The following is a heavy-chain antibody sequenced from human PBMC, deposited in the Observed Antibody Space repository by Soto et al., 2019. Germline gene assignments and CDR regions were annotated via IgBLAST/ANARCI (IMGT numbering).Heavy chain of an antibody. D-gene: IGHD5-18*01. V-gene: IGHV3-30-3*01. J-gene: IGHJ6*02. Sequence: KSLKVSCAASEFTSSSYAMHWVRQAPGKGLEWVAVISYDGSNKYYADSVKGRFTISRDNSKNTLYLQMNSLRAEDTAVYYCAREASPLEMDTTIPGMDTLCQGTTLTISS. CDR2: ISYDGSNK. CDR3: AREASPLEMDTTIPGMDT. CDR1: EFTSSSYA.